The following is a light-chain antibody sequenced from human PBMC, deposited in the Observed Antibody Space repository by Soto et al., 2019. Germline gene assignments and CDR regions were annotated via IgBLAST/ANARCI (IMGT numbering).Light chain of an antibody. CDR3: SSYTSSSTYV. CDR1: SSDVGGYNY. J-gene: IGLJ1*01. V-gene: IGLV2-14*01. CDR2: EVS. Sequence: QSVLTQPASVSGSPGQSITISCTGTSSDVGGYNYVSWYQQHPGKAPKLMIYEVSNRHSGVSNRFSGSQSGNTASLTISGLQAEDEADSYCSSYTSSSTYVFGTGTKLTVL.